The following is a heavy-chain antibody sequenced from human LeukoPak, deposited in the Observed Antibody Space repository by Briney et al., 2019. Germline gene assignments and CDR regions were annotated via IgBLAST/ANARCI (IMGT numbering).Heavy chain of an antibody. Sequence: GGSLRLSCAASGFTFSSYAMSWVRQAPGKGLKWVSAISGSGGSTYYADSVKGRFTISRDNSKNTLYLQMNSLRAEDTAVYYCVKGFVGYRHFDYWGQGTLVTVSS. J-gene: IGHJ4*02. CDR3: VKGFVGYRHFDY. CDR1: GFTFSSYA. D-gene: IGHD2-21*01. CDR2: ISGSGGST. V-gene: IGHV3-23*01.